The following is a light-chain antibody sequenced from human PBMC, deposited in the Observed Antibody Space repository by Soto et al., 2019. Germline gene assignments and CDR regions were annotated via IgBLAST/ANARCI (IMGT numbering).Light chain of an antibody. J-gene: IGKJ2*01. CDR3: QQSYNSPPYT. Sequence: DIPMTQSPSSLSASVGDRVTITCRASQSIVTYLNWYQQKPGKAPNLLIYAASRLQSGVPSRFSGSGSGTTFTLTISSLHPEDFATYFCQQSYNSPPYTFGQGTKLEIK. CDR2: AAS. CDR1: QSIVTY. V-gene: IGKV1-39*01.